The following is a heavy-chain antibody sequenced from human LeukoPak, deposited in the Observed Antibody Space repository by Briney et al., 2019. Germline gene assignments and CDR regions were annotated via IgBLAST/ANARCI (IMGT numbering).Heavy chain of an antibody. J-gene: IGHJ4*02. CDR1: GFTFSSYA. Sequence: GGSLRLSCAASGFTFSSYAMHWVRQAPGKGLEWVAVISYDGSNKYYADSVKGRFTTSRDNSKNTLYLQMNSLRAEDTAVYYCARDFGDYYDSSGNRYFDYWGQGTLVTVSS. CDR3: ARDFGDYYDSSGNRYFDY. V-gene: IGHV3-30-3*01. D-gene: IGHD3-22*01. CDR2: ISYDGSNK.